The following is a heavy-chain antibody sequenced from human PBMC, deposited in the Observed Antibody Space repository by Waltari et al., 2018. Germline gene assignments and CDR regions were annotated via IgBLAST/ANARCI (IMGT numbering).Heavy chain of an antibody. CDR2: IYWNDDK. CDR1: GFSLSTSGVG. CDR3: AHSRGIMITFGGVILDAFDI. J-gene: IGHJ3*02. V-gene: IGHV2-5*01. D-gene: IGHD3-16*02. Sequence: QITLKESGPTLVKPTQTLTLTCTFSGFSLSTSGVGVGWIRQPPGTALEWLALIYWNDDKRYSPSLKSRLTITKDTSKNQVVLTMTNMDPVDTATYYCAHSRGIMITFGGVILDAFDIWGQGTMVTVSS.